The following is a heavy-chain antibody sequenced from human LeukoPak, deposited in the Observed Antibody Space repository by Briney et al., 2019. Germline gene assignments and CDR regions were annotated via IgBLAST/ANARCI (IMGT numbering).Heavy chain of an antibody. V-gene: IGHV1-24*01. CDR3: ATGTYSYGLYYYYYYMDV. J-gene: IGHJ6*03. D-gene: IGHD5-18*01. Sequence: ASVKVSCKVSGYTLTELSMHWVRQAPGKGLEWMGGSDPEDGETIYAQKFQGRVTMTEDTSTDTAYMELSSLRSEDTAVYYCATGTYSYGLYYYYYYMDVWGKGTTVTVSS. CDR1: GYTLTELS. CDR2: SDPEDGET.